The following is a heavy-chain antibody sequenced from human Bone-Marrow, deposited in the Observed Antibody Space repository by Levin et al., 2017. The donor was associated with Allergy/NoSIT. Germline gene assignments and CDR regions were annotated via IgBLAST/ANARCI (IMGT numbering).Heavy chain of an antibody. CDR3: ARGWLAY. CDR1: GFTVSDNY. V-gene: IGHV3-53*01. CDR2: IDSGGST. J-gene: IGHJ4*02. D-gene: IGHD2-15*01. Sequence: GEFLKISCSGSGFTVSDNYMNWVRQAPGKGLEWVSVIDSGGSTYYADSVKGRFTISRDNSKNTLYLQMNSLRGEDTAVYYCARGWLAYWGQGTLVTVSS.